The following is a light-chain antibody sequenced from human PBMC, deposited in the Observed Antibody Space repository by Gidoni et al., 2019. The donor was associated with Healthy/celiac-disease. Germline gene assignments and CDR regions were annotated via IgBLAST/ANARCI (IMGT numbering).Light chain of an antibody. CDR2: SNN. V-gene: IGLV1-44*01. CDR3: AAWDDSLNGVV. J-gene: IGLJ2*01. CDR1: SSNIGSIT. Sequence: QSVLTQPTSASGPPGQRVTISCSGSSSNIGSITVNWYQQLPGTAPKLLIYSNNQRPSGVPDRFSGSKSGTSASLAISGLQSEDEADYYCAAWDDSLNGVVVGGGTKLTVL.